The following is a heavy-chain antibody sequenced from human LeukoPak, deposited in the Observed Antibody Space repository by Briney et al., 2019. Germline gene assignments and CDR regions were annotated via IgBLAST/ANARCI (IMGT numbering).Heavy chain of an antibody. J-gene: IGHJ4*02. D-gene: IGHD3-16*01. Sequence: SETLSLTCTVSGYSISSGYYWGWIRQPPGKGLEWIGSIYHSGSTYYNPSLKSRVTISVDTSKNQFSLKLSSVTAADTAVYYCARAPNGGPGGVGFDYWGQGTLVNVSS. CDR2: IYHSGST. CDR3: ARAPNGGPGGVGFDY. CDR1: GYSISSGYY. V-gene: IGHV4-38-2*02.